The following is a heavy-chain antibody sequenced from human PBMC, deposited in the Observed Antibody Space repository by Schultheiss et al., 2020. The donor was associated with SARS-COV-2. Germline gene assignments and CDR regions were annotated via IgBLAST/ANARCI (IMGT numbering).Heavy chain of an antibody. CDR3: ARALYYYDSSGYYYAY. CDR1: GFTFSSYA. Sequence: GGSLRLSCAASGFTFSSYAMSWVRQAPGKGLEWVSAISGSGGSTGYADSVKGRFTISRDNAKNSLYLQMNSLRAEDTAVYYCARALYYYDSSGYYYAYWGQGTLVTVSS. D-gene: IGHD3-22*01. CDR2: ISGSGGST. V-gene: IGHV3-23*01. J-gene: IGHJ4*02.